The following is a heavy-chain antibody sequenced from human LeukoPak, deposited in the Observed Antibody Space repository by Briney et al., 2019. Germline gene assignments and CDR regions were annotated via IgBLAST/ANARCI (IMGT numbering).Heavy chain of an antibody. J-gene: IGHJ4*02. CDR1: GGSFSGYY. D-gene: IGHD5-18*01. CDR3: AREVDTANGQGFDY. V-gene: IGHV4-34*01. CDR2: INHSGST. Sequence: SETLSLTCAVYGGSFSGYYWSWIRQPPGKGLEWIGEINHSGSTNYNPSLKSRVTISVDTSKNQFSLKLSSVTAADTAVYYCAREVDTANGQGFDYWDQGTLVTVSS.